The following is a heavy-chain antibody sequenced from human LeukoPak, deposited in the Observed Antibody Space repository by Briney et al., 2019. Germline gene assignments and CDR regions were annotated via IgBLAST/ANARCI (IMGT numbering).Heavy chain of an antibody. CDR2: INWNSGSI. Sequence: GGSLRLSCAASGFTFDDYAMHWVRQAPGKGLEWVSGINWNSGSIDYADSVKGRFTISRDNAKNSLYLQMNSLRAEDTALYYCAKDHRGNLDYWGQGTLVTVSS. CDR3: AKDHRGNLDY. J-gene: IGHJ4*02. D-gene: IGHD1-14*01. V-gene: IGHV3-9*01. CDR1: GFTFDDYA.